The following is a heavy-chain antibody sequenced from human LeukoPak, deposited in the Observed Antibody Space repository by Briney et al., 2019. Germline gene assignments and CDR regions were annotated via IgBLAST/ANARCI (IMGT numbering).Heavy chain of an antibody. Sequence: GGSPRLSCAASGFTFSSYAMSWVRQAPGKGLEWVSAISGSGGSTYYADSVKGRFTISRDNSKNTLYLQMNSLRAEDTAVYYCAKVSGYSFGYYYYMDVWGKGTTVTVSS. V-gene: IGHV3-23*01. CDR3: AKVSGYSFGYYYYMDV. D-gene: IGHD5-18*01. CDR1: GFTFSSYA. CDR2: ISGSGGST. J-gene: IGHJ6*03.